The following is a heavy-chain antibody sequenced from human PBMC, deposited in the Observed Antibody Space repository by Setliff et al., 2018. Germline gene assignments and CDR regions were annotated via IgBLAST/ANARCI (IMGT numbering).Heavy chain of an antibody. CDR2: VYYSGSI. CDR3: ARRSNLGATIFSGAFDI. V-gene: IGHV4-39*01. Sequence: PSETLSLTCTVSGGSISDSHYYWGWFRQPPGMRPEWIGTVYYSGSIYYNPSLKSRVTLFVDTSKDQFSLRLTSMTAADTAVYYCARRSNLGATIFSGAFDIWGQGTMVTVSS. CDR1: GGSISDSHYY. D-gene: IGHD3-3*01. J-gene: IGHJ3*02.